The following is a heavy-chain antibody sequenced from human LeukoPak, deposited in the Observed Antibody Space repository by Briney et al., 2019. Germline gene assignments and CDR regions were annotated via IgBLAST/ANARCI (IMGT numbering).Heavy chain of an antibody. CDR2: IYTSGST. CDR3: ARDIYMVRGVIDYYYYYYMDV. J-gene: IGHJ6*03. V-gene: IGHV4-4*07. Sequence: SETLSLTCTVSGGSISSYYWSWIRQPAGKGLEWIGRIYTSGSTNYNPSLKSRVTMSVDTSKNQFSLKLSSVTAADTAVYYCARDIYMVRGVIDYYYYYYMDVWGKGTTVTISS. CDR1: GGSISSYY. D-gene: IGHD3-10*01.